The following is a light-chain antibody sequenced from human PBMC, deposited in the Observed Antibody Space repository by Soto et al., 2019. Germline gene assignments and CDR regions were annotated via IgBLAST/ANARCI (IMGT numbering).Light chain of an antibody. CDR3: TSYTSSGTVV. J-gene: IGLJ2*01. CDR1: CSDVGGYNY. Sequence: QSALTQPASVSGSPGQSITISCTGTCSDVGGYNYVSWYQHHPGKAPKLMIYEVSNRPSGVSNRFSGSKSGNTASLTISGLQAEDETDYYCTSYTSSGTVVFGGGTKLTVL. V-gene: IGLV2-14*01. CDR2: EVS.